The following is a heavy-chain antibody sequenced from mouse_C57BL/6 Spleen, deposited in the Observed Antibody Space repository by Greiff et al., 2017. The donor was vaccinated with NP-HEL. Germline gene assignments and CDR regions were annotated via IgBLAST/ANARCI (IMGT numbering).Heavy chain of an antibody. J-gene: IGHJ4*01. CDR1: GYTFTDYN. D-gene: IGHD1-1*01. Sequence: EVQLQQSGPELVKPGASVKIPCKASGYTFTDYNMDWVKQSHGKSLEWIGDINPNNGGTIYNQKFKGKATLTVDKSSSTAYMELRSLTSEDTAVYYCARGDFQYYGSSYEDYAMDYWGQGTSVTVSS. CDR2: INPNNGGT. CDR3: ARGDFQYYGSSYEDYAMDY. V-gene: IGHV1-18*01.